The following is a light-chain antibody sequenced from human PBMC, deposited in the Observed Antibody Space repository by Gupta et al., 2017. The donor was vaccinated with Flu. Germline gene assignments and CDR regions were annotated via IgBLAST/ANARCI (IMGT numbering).Light chain of an antibody. Sequence: QSALTQPASVSGSPGQSITISCTGTTGDIGTYNYVSWYQHHPGKAPKLIIYEVSDRPSGVSSRFSGSKSGNTASLTISGLQIEDEALYYCVTYLTDASWVFGGGTALTVL. J-gene: IGLJ3*02. V-gene: IGLV2-14*01. CDR1: TGDIGTYNY. CDR2: EVS. CDR3: VTYLTDASWV.